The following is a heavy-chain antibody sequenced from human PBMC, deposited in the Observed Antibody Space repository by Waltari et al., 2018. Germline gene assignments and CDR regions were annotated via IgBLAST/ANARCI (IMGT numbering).Heavy chain of an antibody. CDR3: AREPAGEGSGYHH. D-gene: IGHD3-22*01. CDR1: GYTFTSYA. CDR2: INAGNGIT. V-gene: IGHV1-3*01. J-gene: IGHJ5*02. Sequence: QVQLVQSGAEVKKPGASVKVSCKASGYTFTSYAMHWVRQAPGQRLEWMGWINAGNGITKYSQKFQGRVTITRDTSASTAYMELSSLRSEDTAVYYCAREPAGEGSGYHHWGQGTLVTVSS.